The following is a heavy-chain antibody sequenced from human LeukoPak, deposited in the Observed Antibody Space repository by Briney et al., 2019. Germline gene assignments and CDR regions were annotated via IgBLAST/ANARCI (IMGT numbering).Heavy chain of an antibody. V-gene: IGHV3-33*06. CDR1: GFTFSNYG. CDR2: IWYDGSNK. CDR3: AKQLGYCSDGSCYFPY. J-gene: IGHJ4*02. Sequence: PGGSLRLSCAASGFTFSNYGMHWVRQAPGKGLEWVAVIWYDGSNKYYADSVKGRFTISRDNSKSTLYLQMNSLRAEDTAVYYCAKQLGYCSDGSCYFPYCGQGTLVTVSS. D-gene: IGHD2-15*01.